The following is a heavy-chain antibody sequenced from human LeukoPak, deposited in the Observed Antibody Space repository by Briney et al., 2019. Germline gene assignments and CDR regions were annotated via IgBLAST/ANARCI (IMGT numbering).Heavy chain of an antibody. V-gene: IGHV3-30*18. D-gene: IGHD6-6*01. CDR3: AKDRPGPIDY. CDR2: ISYDGSNK. J-gene: IGHJ4*02. CDR1: GFTFSSYG. Sequence: RGVSCAASGFTFSSYGMHRVRQAPGKGLEWVAVISYDGSNKDYVDSVKGRFTMSRDNSINTLYLQMNSLRAEDTAVYYCAKDRPGPIDYWGQGTLVTVSS.